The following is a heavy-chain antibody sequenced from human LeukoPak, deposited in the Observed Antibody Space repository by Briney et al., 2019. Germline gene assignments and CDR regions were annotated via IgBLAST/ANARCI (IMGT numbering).Heavy chain of an antibody. D-gene: IGHD3-10*01. V-gene: IGHV4-61*02. CDR3: ARVYQLSTWFGEPV. Sequence: SQTLSLTCTVSGGSISSGSYYWSWLRQPAGMGLEWLGRIYTSGSTNYNPPLKSPVTISVDTSKNQFSLKLSSVTAADPAVYYCARVYQLSTWFGEPVWGKGTTVTVSS. J-gene: IGHJ6*04. CDR2: IYTSGST. CDR1: GGSISSGSYY.